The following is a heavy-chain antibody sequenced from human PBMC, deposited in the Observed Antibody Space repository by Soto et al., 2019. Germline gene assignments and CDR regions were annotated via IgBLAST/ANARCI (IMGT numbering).Heavy chain of an antibody. J-gene: IGHJ6*02. CDR3: VRSVPAATWQYSGMDV. Sequence: QVRLQESGPGLVEPSGTLSLTCAVSGDSVSSSSCWSWVRQAPGKGLEWFGEIYHSGTFNYNPSLASRVSVSVDKSRNQLSLNLKAVTAADTAVYYCVRSVPAATWQYSGMDVWGQGTTVTVSS. D-gene: IGHD2-2*01. CDR2: IYHSGTF. V-gene: IGHV4-4*02. CDR1: GDSVSSSSC.